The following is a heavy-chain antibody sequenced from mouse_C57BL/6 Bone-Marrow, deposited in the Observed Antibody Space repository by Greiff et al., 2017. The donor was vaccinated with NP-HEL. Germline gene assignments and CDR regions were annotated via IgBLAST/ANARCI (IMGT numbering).Heavy chain of an antibody. CDR3: TRDGDGYYYYDAKYY. J-gene: IGHJ4*01. Sequence: VQLQQPGAELVKPGASVKMSCKASGYTFTSYWITWVKQRPGQGLEWIGDIYPGSGSTNYNEKFKSKATLTVDTSSSTAYMQLSSLTSEDSAVYCCTRDGDGYYYYDAKYYDGRGTSATVTA. V-gene: IGHV1-55*01. CDR1: GYTFTSYW. CDR2: IYPGSGST. D-gene: IGHD2-3*01.